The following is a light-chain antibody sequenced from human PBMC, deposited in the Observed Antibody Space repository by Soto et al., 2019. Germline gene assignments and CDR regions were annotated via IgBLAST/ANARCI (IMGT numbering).Light chain of an antibody. J-gene: IGKJ4*01. CDR1: QTISSS. CDR3: QQYNNWPLT. V-gene: IGKV3D-15*01. CDR2: DAS. Sequence: IVLTQSPCTLSLYPVERASLSFMASQTISSSSLAWYQQKGGQAPRLLIYDASTRATGIPARFSGSQSGTEFTLTISSLLSEDFAVYSCQQYNNWPLTFGGGTKVDIK.